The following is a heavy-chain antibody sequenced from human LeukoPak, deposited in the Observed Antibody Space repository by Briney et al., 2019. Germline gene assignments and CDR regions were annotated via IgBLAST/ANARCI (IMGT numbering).Heavy chain of an antibody. CDR1: GGSISNYY. D-gene: IGHD5-12*01. J-gene: IGHJ5*02. CDR2: IYYSGST. Sequence: SETLSLTCTVSGGSISNYYWGWLRQPPGKGLEWIGYIYYSGSTNYNPSLKSPVTFSVDTSKNQFSLKLRSVTAADTAVYYCAKYGGHNWFDPWGQGTLVTVSS. CDR3: AKYGGHNWFDP. V-gene: IGHV4-59*03.